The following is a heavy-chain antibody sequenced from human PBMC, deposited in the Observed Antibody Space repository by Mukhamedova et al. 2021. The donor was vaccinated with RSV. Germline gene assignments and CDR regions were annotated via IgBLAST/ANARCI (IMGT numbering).Heavy chain of an antibody. V-gene: IGHV3-30*02. J-gene: IGHJ4*02. CDR2: IRYDGSNK. D-gene: IGHD2-21*01. Sequence: HWVRQAPGKGLEWVAFIRYDGSNKYYADSVKGRFTISRDNSKNTLYLQMNSLRAEDTAVYYCAKDRDWDFDYWGQGTLVTVSS. CDR3: AKDRDWDFDY.